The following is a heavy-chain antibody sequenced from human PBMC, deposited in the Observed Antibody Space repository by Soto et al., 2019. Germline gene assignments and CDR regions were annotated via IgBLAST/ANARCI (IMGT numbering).Heavy chain of an antibody. CDR1: GDSIRSYY. D-gene: IGHD5-12*01. CDR3: ARAYGGFDNGLDV. V-gene: IGHV4-59*01. J-gene: IGHJ6*02. CDR2: IYYSGST. Sequence: KSSETLSLTCTVSGDSIRSYYWTWIGQPPGKGLELIGYIYYSGSTSYNPSLKSRVTISVDMSKNQFSLKLSSVIAADTAVYYCARAYGGFDNGLDVWGQGTAVTVSS.